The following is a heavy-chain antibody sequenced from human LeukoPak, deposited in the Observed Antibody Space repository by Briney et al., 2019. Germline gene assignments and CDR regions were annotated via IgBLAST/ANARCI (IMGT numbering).Heavy chain of an antibody. Sequence: GGSLRLSCAASGFTFRSFEINWVRQAPEKGLEWVSYVSSSGSTIYYADSLKGRFTVSRDNAKNSLYLQMNSLRAEDTAVYYCARVAAGYYGVDVWGKGTTVSVSS. V-gene: IGHV3-48*03. CDR2: VSSSGSTI. CDR1: GFTFRSFE. CDR3: ARVAAGYYGVDV. D-gene: IGHD6-19*01. J-gene: IGHJ6*04.